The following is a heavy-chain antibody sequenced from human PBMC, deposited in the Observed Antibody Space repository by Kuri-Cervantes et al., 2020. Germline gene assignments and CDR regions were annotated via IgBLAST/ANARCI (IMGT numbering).Heavy chain of an antibody. D-gene: IGHD5-18*01. CDR1: GGSFSAYY. J-gene: IGHJ4*02. CDR3: ARVDGASYGFNDY. CDR2: VSHSGST. V-gene: IGHV4-34*01. Sequence: SQTLSLTCAVYGGSFSAYYWTWIRQPPGKGLEWIGEVSHSGSTNYNPSLKSRVTISVDTSKNQFSLKLSSVTAADTAVYYCARVDGASYGFNDYWGQGTLVTVSS.